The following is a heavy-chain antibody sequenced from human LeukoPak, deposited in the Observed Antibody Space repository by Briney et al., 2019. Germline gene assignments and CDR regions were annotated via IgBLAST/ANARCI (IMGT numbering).Heavy chain of an antibody. CDR1: GFIVSTHV. CDR3: AKSISMIRSPSKF. V-gene: IGHV3-23*01. CDR2: VSGLDGTT. J-gene: IGHJ4*02. D-gene: IGHD3-10*01. Sequence: GGSLRLSCEVSGFIVSTHVMSWVRQAPGKGLEWVSGVSGLDGTTYYADSVTGRLTISRDNSKNMLHLQMNSLRGEDTAVYYCAKSISMIRSPSKFWGQGTLVTVSS.